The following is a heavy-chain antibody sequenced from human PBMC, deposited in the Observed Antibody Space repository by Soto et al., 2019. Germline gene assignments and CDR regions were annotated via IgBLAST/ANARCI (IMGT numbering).Heavy chain of an antibody. J-gene: IGHJ3*02. Sequence: GGSLRLSCAASGFTFDDYAMHWVRQAPGKCLEWVSGISWNSGSMGYAESVKGRFTISRDNAKNSLYLQMNSLRAEDTALYFCAKDTYVAAAIRDWITIFGVVLGGGGLDMWGQGXMVT. D-gene: IGHD3-3*01. V-gene: IGHV3-9*01. CDR2: ISWNSGSM. CDR3: AKDTYVAAAIRDWITIFGVVLGGGGLDM. CDR1: GFTFDDYA.